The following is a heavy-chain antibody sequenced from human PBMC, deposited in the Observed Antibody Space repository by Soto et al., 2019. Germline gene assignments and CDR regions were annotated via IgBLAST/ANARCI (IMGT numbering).Heavy chain of an antibody. J-gene: IGHJ5*02. CDR2: MIRNSGSI. CDR3: AKGSGGSCYNWFDP. Sequence: MIRNSGSIGYADSVKGRFTISRDNAKNSLYLQMNSLRAEDTALYYCAKGSGGSCYNWFDPWGQGTLVTVSS. D-gene: IGHD2-15*01. V-gene: IGHV3-9*01.